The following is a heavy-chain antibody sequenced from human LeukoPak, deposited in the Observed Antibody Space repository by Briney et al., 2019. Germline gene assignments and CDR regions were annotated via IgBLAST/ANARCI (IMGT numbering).Heavy chain of an antibody. V-gene: IGHV3-48*03. CDR2: ISSSGSTI. D-gene: IGHD4/OR15-4a*01. Sequence: GGSLRLSFSDSGFTFSRYEMNGVRQAPGKGLEWVSYISSSGSTIYYADSVKGRFTISRDNVKKSLYLQMNSLSAEDTAVYYCARVGTMVLPPSWGQGTLVTVSS. CDR1: GFTFSRYE. J-gene: IGHJ5*02. CDR3: ARVGTMVLPPS.